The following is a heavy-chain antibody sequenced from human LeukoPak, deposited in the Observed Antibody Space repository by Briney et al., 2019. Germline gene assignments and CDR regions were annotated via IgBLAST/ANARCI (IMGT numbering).Heavy chain of an antibody. J-gene: IGHJ4*02. Sequence: ASVKVSCKASGYTFTGYYMHWVRQAPGQGLEWMGWINPNSGGTNYAQKFKGRVTMTRDTSISTAYLGVRSLTSDNTAVYYCAPTAEAYTSWWKVWGQGTLVTVSS. CDR3: APTAEAYTSWWKV. D-gene: IGHD3-16*01. CDR2: INPNSGGT. CDR1: GYTFTGYY. V-gene: IGHV1-2*02.